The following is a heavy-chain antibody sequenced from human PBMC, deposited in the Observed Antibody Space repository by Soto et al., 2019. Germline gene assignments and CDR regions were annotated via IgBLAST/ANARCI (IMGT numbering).Heavy chain of an antibody. V-gene: IGHV4-39*01. J-gene: IGHJ6*02. CDR1: GYSVSSRYYY. D-gene: IGHD2-15*01. CDR2: IFYSGLT. CDR3: APLTVSLSGPYGIHV. Sequence: SETLSLTCSVSGYSVSSRYYYWAWIRQPPGKGLEWIGSIFYSGLTYYNPSLKSRVTLSVDTSKNQFSVRLTSVTAADTAVYYCAPLTVSLSGPYGIHVWGQGTTVTVSS.